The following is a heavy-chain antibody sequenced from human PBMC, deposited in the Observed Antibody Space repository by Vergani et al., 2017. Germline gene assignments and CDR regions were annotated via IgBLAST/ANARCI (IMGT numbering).Heavy chain of an antibody. D-gene: IGHD2-2*01. V-gene: IGHV4-59*01. J-gene: IGHJ6*03. CDR1: GGSISSYY. Sequence: QVQLQESGPGLVKPSETLALTCTVSGGSISSYYWSWIRQPPGKGLEWIGYIYYRGSTNYNPSLKSRVTISVDTYKNQFSLKLSAVTAADTAVYYCARVVVVPAAIHYYYYYYMDVWGKGTTVTVSS. CDR3: ARVVVVPAAIHYYYYYYMDV. CDR2: IYYRGST.